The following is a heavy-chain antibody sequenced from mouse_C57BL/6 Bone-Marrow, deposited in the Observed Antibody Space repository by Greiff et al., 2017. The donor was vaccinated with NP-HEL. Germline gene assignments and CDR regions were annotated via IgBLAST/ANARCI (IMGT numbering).Heavy chain of an antibody. CDR3: ARDYCGSSYGEYFDD. CDR2: ISSGSSTI. Sequence: EVKLMESGGGLVKPGGSLKLSCAASGFTFSDYGMHWVRQAPEKGLEWVAYISSGSSTIYYADTVKGRFTISRDNAKNTLFLQMTSLRSEDTAMYYCARDYCGSSYGEYFDDWGTGTTVTVSS. D-gene: IGHD1-1*01. J-gene: IGHJ1*03. CDR1: GFTFSDYG. V-gene: IGHV5-17*01.